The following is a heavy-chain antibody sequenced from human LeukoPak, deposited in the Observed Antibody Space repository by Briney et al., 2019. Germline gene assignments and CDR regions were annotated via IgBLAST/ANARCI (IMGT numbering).Heavy chain of an antibody. V-gene: IGHV3-23*01. D-gene: IGHD5-24*01. CDR3: AKDLMATTTYYFDY. Sequence: GGSQRLSCAASGFTFRRYAMRWVPRAPGRGWEGVSAISGSGGSTYYADSVKGRFTISRDNSKNTLYLQMNSLRAEDTAVYYCAKDLMATTTYYFDYWGQGTLVTVSS. CDR1: GFTFRRYA. CDR2: ISGSGGST. J-gene: IGHJ4*02.